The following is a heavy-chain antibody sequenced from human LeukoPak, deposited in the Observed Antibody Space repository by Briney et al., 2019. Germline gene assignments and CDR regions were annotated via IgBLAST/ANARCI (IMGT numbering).Heavy chain of an antibody. V-gene: IGHV1-46*01. CDR1: GYTFTSYY. D-gene: IGHD5-12*01. J-gene: IGHJ4*02. Sequence: GASVKVSCKASGYTFTSYYMHWVRQAPGQGLEWMGIINPSGGSTSYAQKFQGRVTMTRDTSTSTVYMELSSLRSEDTAVYYCARVVDSGYYHSPLFDYWGQGTLVTVSS. CDR3: ARVVDSGYYHSPLFDY. CDR2: INPSGGST.